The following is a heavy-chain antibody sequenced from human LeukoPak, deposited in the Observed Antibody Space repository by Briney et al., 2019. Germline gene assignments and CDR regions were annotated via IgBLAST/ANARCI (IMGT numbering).Heavy chain of an antibody. CDR3: ARGSGGIVVVVAATSWYFDL. J-gene: IGHJ2*01. CDR1: GGSFSGYY. Sequence: KPSETLSLTCAVYGGSFSGYYWSWIRQPPGKGLEWIGEINHSGSTNYNPSLKSRVTISVDTSKNQFSLKLSSVTAADTAVYCCARGSGGIVVVVAATSWYFDLWGRGTLVTVSS. V-gene: IGHV4-34*01. CDR2: INHSGST. D-gene: IGHD2-15*01.